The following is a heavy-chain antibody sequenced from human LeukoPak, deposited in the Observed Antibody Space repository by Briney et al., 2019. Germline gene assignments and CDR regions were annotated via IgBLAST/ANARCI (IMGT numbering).Heavy chain of an antibody. CDR1: GGSISSYY. V-gene: IGHV4-59*08. J-gene: IGHJ4*02. D-gene: IGHD6-19*01. Sequence: PSETLSLTCTVSGGSISSYYWSWIRQPPGKGLEGIGYMDDSGSTNYNPSLTSRVTISEDTSKNHLSLKLGSVTAADTAVYYCARHSSGSGGAFQYWGQGTPVTVSS. CDR3: ARHSSGSGGAFQY. CDR2: MDDSGST.